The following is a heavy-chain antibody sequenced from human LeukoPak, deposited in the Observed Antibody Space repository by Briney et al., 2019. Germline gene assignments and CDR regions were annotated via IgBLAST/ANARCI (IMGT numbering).Heavy chain of an antibody. D-gene: IGHD4-17*01. J-gene: IGHJ3*02. CDR2: IYYSGST. V-gene: IGHV4-39*01. CDR3: ARCTVTVVPHDAFDI. Sequence: PSETLSLTCTVSGGSISSSSYYWGWIRQPPGKGLEWIGSIYYSGSTYYNPSLKSRVTISVDTSKNQFSLKLSSVTAADTAVYYCARCTVTVVPHDAFDIWGQGTMVTVSS. CDR1: GGSISSSSYY.